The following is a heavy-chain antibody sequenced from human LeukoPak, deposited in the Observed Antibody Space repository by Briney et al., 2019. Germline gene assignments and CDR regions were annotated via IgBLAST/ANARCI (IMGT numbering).Heavy chain of an antibody. D-gene: IGHD3-10*01. CDR3: TKHQDSGSYYDY. Sequence: PGGSLRLSCAASGFTFSSYGMHWVRQAPGKGLEWVAFIRYDGSNKYYADSVKGRFTISRDTSKNTLYVQMDSLRAEDTAVYYCTKHQDSGSYYDYWGQGTLVTVSS. J-gene: IGHJ4*02. V-gene: IGHV3-30*02. CDR1: GFTFSSYG. CDR2: IRYDGSNK.